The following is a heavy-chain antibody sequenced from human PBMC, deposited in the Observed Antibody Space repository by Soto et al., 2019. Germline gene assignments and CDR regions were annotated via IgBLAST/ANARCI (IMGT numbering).Heavy chain of an antibody. CDR2: IIPIFGTA. Sequence: SVKVSCKASGGTFSSYAISWVRQAPGQGLEWMGGIIPIFGTANYAQKFQGRVTITADKSTSTAYMELSSLRSEDTAVYYCASGLVYCGGDCYSRIDYWGQGTLVTVSS. D-gene: IGHD2-21*02. J-gene: IGHJ4*02. CDR3: ASGLVYCGGDCYSRIDY. CDR1: GGTFSSYA. V-gene: IGHV1-69*06.